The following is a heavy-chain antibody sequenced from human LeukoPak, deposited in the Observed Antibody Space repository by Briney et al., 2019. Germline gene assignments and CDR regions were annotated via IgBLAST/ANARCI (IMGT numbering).Heavy chain of an antibody. CDR3: ARVFWYDSSGYTYYYGMDV. CDR2: IYHSGST. CDR1: GGSISSSNW. J-gene: IGHJ6*02. V-gene: IGHV4-4*02. D-gene: IGHD3-22*01. Sequence: SGTLSLTCAVSGGSISSSNWWSWVRQPPGKGLEWIGEIYHSGSTNYNPSLKSRVTISVDTSKNQFSLKLSSVTAADTAVYYCARVFWYDSSGYTYYYGMDVWGQGTTVTVSS.